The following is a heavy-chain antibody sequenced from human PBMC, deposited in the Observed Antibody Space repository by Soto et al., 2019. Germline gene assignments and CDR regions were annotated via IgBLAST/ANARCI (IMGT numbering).Heavy chain of an antibody. CDR1: GYIFTSYY. CDR2: INPFDGST. Sequence: ASVKVSCKASGYIFTSYYIHWVRQAPGQGLEWMGWINPFDGSTSYVQNFQGRVSMTRDTSTSTVYMELSSLRPEDTAVYYCARGSNSWSYYWGQGTLVTVSS. V-gene: IGHV1-46*01. J-gene: IGHJ4*02. D-gene: IGHD6-13*01. CDR3: ARGSNSWSYY.